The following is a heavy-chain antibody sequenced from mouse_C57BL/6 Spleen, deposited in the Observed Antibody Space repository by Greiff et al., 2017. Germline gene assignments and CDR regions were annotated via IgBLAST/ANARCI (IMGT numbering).Heavy chain of an antibody. CDR3: ARLTTVDWYFDV. J-gene: IGHJ1*03. CDR1: GFSLSTSGMG. CDR2: IYCEDDK. V-gene: IGHV8-12*01. D-gene: IGHD1-1*01. Sequence: QVTLKESGPGILQSSQTLSLTCSFSGFSLSTSGMGVSWIRQPSGKGLEWLAHIYCEDDKRDNPFLKSRLTISKDTSRNQVFLKITSVDTADTATYYCARLTTVDWYFDVWGTGTTVTVSS.